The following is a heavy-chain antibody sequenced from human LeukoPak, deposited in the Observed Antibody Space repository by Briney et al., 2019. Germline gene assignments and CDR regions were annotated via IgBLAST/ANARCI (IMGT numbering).Heavy chain of an antibody. V-gene: IGHV3-7*01. CDR3: TTSLPHVVVVTDSEGGN. CDR1: GFTISRHW. D-gene: IGHD2-21*02. Sequence: PGGSLRLSCVASGFTISRHWMNWVRQAPGKGLEWVANIKEDGSQQYYVDSVKGRFTISRDNAGNSLYLQMNSLRAEDTAVYYCTTSLPHVVVVTDSEGGNWGQGTLVTVSS. J-gene: IGHJ4*02. CDR2: IKEDGSQQ.